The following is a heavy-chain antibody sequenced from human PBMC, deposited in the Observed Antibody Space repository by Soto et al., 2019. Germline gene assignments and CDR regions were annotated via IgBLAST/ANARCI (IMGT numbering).Heavy chain of an antibody. V-gene: IGHV3-15*07. D-gene: IGHD3-10*01. CDR3: STGFVRENV. Sequence: EVQLVESGGGLVKPGGSLRLSCAASGVSLTHAWLHWVRQAQGKGLEWVGRIKSKDYGGTADYAAPVKRRFTISRDDSQSTRYLQMNSLKSEDTAVYYCSTGFVRENVWGQGILVTVSS. CDR1: GVSLTHAW. J-gene: IGHJ4*02. CDR2: IKSKDYGGTA.